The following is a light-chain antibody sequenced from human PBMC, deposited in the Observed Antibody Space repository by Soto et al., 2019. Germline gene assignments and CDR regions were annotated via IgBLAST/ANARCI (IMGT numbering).Light chain of an antibody. Sequence: EIVLTQSPGTLSLSPGERATLSCRASQSVSSNYLTWYQQKPGQAPRLLIYGASSRATGIADRFSGSGSGTDCTLTISRLEPEDFAVYYCQQYGSSPVTFGPGTKVDIK. CDR2: GAS. V-gene: IGKV3-20*01. CDR1: QSVSSNY. CDR3: QQYGSSPVT. J-gene: IGKJ3*01.